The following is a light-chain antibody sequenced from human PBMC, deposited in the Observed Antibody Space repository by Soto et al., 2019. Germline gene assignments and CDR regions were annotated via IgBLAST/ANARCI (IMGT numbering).Light chain of an antibody. J-gene: IGKJ1*01. CDR3: QQTYSSHPWT. V-gene: IGKV1-39*01. Sequence: DIQMTQSPTSLSASVGDRVTITCRASQSIKSYVNWYQQKPGKGPKLLVYAASTLQSGIPSRFSGSGSGTDYSLTISGLQPEDFATYSCQQTYSSHPWTFGQGTKVEIK. CDR2: AAS. CDR1: QSIKSY.